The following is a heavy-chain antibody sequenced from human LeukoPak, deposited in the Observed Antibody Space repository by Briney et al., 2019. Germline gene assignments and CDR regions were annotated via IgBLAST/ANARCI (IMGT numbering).Heavy chain of an antibody. CDR3: ARDPRGPTTYDSSARDSLDH. J-gene: IGHJ4*02. Sequence: GGSLRLSCAASGFTFSSYSMHWVRQAPGKGLEWLAVILYDGSMQYYAESMKGRLTISRDNSRNTVYMQMSSLRTEDTAVYYCARDPRGPTTYDSSARDSLDHWGQGTLVTVSS. D-gene: IGHD3-22*01. CDR1: GFTFSSYS. CDR2: ILYDGSMQ. V-gene: IGHV3-30*03.